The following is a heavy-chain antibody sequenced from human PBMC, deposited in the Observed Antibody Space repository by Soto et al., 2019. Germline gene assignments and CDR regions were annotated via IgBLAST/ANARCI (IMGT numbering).Heavy chain of an antibody. J-gene: IGHJ4*02. CDR2: INHSGST. D-gene: IGHD6-19*01. V-gene: IGHV4-34*01. CDR1: GGSFSGYY. Sequence: VQLLQWGAGLLKPSETLSLTCAVYGGSFSGYYWSWIRQPPGKGLEWIGEINHSGSTNYNPSLKSRVTISVDTSKNQFSLKLSSVTAADTAVYYCATEPQYSSGCGGLGYWGQGTLVTVSS. CDR3: ATEPQYSSGCGGLGY.